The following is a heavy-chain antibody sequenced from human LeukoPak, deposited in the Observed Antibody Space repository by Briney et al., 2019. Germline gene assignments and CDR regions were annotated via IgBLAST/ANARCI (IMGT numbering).Heavy chain of an antibody. D-gene: IGHD2-15*01. CDR2: IYYSGST. V-gene: IGHV4-59*01. CDR3: ARGPYCSGGSCYSSHYYYYMDV. Sequence: SETLSLTCTVSGRSISSYYWSWIRQPPGKGLEWIGYIYYSGSTNYNPSLKSRVTISVDTSKNQFSLKLSSVTAADTAVYYCARGPYCSGGSCYSSHYYYYMDVWGKGTTVTVSS. CDR1: GRSISSYY. J-gene: IGHJ6*03.